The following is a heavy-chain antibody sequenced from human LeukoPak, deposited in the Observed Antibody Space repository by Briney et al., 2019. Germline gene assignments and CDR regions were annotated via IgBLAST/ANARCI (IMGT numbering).Heavy chain of an antibody. CDR1: GFTFGDYA. Sequence: GGSLRLSCTASGFTFGDYAMTWVRQAPGKGLEWVGFIRSKAYGGTTEYAASVKGRFTISRDDSKSIVYLQMNSLKTEDTAVYYCTRDPRHMVRGDVGWFDPWGQGTLATVSS. J-gene: IGHJ5*02. D-gene: IGHD3-10*01. V-gene: IGHV3-49*04. CDR2: IRSKAYGGTT. CDR3: TRDPRHMVRGDVGWFDP.